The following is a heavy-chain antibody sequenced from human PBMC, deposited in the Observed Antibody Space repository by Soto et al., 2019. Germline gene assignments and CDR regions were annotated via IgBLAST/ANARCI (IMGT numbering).Heavy chain of an antibody. Sequence: PSETLSLTCTVSGGSISSGSYYWGWIRQPPGKGLEWIGNIYYSGSTYYNPSLKSRVTISVDTSKNQFSLKLSSVTAADTAVYYCARGGTPIDYWGQGTLVTVSS. D-gene: IGHD3-16*01. CDR1: GGSISSGSYY. CDR2: IYYSGST. J-gene: IGHJ4*02. V-gene: IGHV4-39*01. CDR3: ARGGTPIDY.